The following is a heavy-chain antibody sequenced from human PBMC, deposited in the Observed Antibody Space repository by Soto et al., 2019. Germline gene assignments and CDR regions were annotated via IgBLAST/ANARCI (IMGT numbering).Heavy chain of an antibody. Sequence: GGSLRLSCAASGFPFSNYEMHWVRQAPGKGLEWVSYISSGGTTIYYADSVKGRFTISRDNAKNSLYLQMNSLRAEDTAVYYCASLTVITGYWGQGTLVTVPQ. J-gene: IGHJ4*02. CDR3: ASLTVITGY. D-gene: IGHD4-4*01. CDR2: ISSGGTTI. CDR1: GFPFSNYE. V-gene: IGHV3-48*03.